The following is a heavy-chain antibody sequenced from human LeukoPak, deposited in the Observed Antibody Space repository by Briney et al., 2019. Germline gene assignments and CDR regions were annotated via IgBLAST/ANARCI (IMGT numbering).Heavy chain of an antibody. CDR3: AGGSVVVPAADII. V-gene: IGHV4-39*01. J-gene: IGHJ4*02. CDR2: IYYSGST. CDR1: GGSISSSSYY. Sequence: SETLSLTCTVSGGSISSSSYYWGWIRQPPGKGLEWIGSIYYSGSTYYNPSLKSRVTISVDTSKNQFSLKLSSVTAADTAVYYCAGGSVVVPAADIIWGQGTLVTVSS. D-gene: IGHD2-2*01.